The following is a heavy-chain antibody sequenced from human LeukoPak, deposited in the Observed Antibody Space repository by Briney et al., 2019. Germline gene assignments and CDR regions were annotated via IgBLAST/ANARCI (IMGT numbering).Heavy chain of an antibody. CDR2: INAGNGNT. CDR1: GYTFTSYA. V-gene: IGHV1-3*01. Sequence: GASVKVSCKASGYTFTSYAMHWVRQAPGQRLEWMGWINAGNGNTKYSQKFQGRVTITRDTSAGTAYMELSSLRSEDTAVYYCARLPLRYCTNGVCSPHFDYWGQGTLVTVSS. J-gene: IGHJ4*02. CDR3: ARLPLRYCTNGVCSPHFDY. D-gene: IGHD2-8*01.